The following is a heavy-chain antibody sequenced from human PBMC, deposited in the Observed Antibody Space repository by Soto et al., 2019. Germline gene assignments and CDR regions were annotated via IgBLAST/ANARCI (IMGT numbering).Heavy chain of an antibody. CDR3: ARDWRGEGKFDY. CDR2: ISSSSSYI. D-gene: IGHD3-3*01. J-gene: IGHJ4*02. CDR1: GFTLSSYS. V-gene: IGHV3-21*01. Sequence: EVQLVESGGGLVKPGGSLRLSCAASGFTLSSYSMNWVRQAPGKGLEWVSSISSSSSYIYYADSVKGRFTISRDNAKNSLYLRMNSLRGEDTAVYYCARDWRGEGKFDYWGQGPLVTVSS.